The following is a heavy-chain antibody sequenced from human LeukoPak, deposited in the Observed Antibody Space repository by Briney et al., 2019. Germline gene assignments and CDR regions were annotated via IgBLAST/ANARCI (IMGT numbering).Heavy chain of an antibody. Sequence: GGSLRLSCAASGFTFSSYAMHWVRQAPGKGLEWVAVISYDGSNKYYADSVKGRFTISRDNSKNTLYLQMNSLRAGDTAVYYCARPPGIAVAGINFDYWGQGTLVTVSS. CDR2: ISYDGSNK. V-gene: IGHV3-30-3*01. D-gene: IGHD6-19*01. J-gene: IGHJ4*02. CDR1: GFTFSSYA. CDR3: ARPPGIAVAGINFDY.